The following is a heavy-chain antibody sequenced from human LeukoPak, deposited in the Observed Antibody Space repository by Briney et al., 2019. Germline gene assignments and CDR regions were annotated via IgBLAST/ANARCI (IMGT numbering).Heavy chain of an antibody. CDR3: ARVDTVTAYYSDL. V-gene: IGHV3-53*04. D-gene: IGHD5-18*01. Sequence: GGSLRLSCAASGFTVSSNCMSWVRQAPGKGLEWVSTMYSGGTTYYADSVMGRFTISRQNSRNTLYLQMNSVRAADTAVYYCARVDTVTAYYSDLWGQGTLVTVSS. J-gene: IGHJ5*02. CDR2: MYSGGTT. CDR1: GFTVSSNC.